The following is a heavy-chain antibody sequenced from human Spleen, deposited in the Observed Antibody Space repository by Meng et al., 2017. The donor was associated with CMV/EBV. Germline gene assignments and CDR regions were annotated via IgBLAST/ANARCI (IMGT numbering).Heavy chain of an antibody. CDR2: IYTCGST. D-gene: IGHD1-26*01. CDR3: ARDASSSGSYFWDY. V-gene: IGHV3-53*01. CDR1: GFTVSSNY. Sequence: GESLKISCAASGFTVSSNYMSWVRQAPGKGLEWVSVIYTCGSTYYADSVKGRFTISRDNAKNSLYLQMNSLRAEDTAVYYCARDASSSGSYFWDYWGQGTLVTVSS. J-gene: IGHJ4*02.